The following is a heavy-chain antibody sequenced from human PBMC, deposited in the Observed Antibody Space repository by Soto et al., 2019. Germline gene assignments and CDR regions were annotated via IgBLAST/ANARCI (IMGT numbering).Heavy chain of an antibody. V-gene: IGHV5-51*01. CDR1: GYSFSSYW. CDR2: IYPGDSDT. J-gene: IGHJ4*02. Sequence: GESLKISCKGSGYSFSSYWIGWVRQMPGKGLEWMGIIYPGDSDTRHSPSFQGQVTISADKSISTAYLQWSSLKASDTAIYYCARFRRNTAYYFDERGQRTLVTVSS. D-gene: IGHD3-16*02. CDR3: ARFRRNTAYYFDE.